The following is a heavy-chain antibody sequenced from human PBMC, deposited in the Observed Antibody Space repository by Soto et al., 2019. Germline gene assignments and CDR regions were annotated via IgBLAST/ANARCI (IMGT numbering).Heavy chain of an antibody. V-gene: IGHV4-39*07. CDR3: AGIVVPAAMLVY. D-gene: IGHD2-2*01. Sequence: PSETLSLTCTVSGGSISSSSYYWGWIRQPPGKGLEWIGSIYYSGSTYYNPSLKSRVTISVDTSKNQFSLKLSSVTAADTAVYYCAGIVVPAAMLVYWGQGTLVTVSS. CDR1: GGSISSSSYY. CDR2: IYYSGST. J-gene: IGHJ4*02.